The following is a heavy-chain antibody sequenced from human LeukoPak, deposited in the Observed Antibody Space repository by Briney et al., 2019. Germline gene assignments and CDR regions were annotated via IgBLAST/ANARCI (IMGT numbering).Heavy chain of an antibody. Sequence: GGSLRLSCAASGFTLSGYRMNGVRRPPGKGRKWVSSLSGSSSTIYYADSVKGRFTISRDNAKNSLYLQMNSLRAEDTAVYYCAREGIVVVPAAYYYYYMDVWGKGTTVTVSS. CDR2: LSGSSSTI. D-gene: IGHD2-2*01. CDR1: GFTLSGYR. V-gene: IGHV3-48*01. CDR3: AREGIVVVPAAYYYYYMDV. J-gene: IGHJ6*03.